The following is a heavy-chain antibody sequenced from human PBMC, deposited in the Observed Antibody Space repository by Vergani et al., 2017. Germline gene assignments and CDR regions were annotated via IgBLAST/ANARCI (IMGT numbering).Heavy chain of an antibody. J-gene: IGHJ4*02. CDR1: GFTFSSYD. V-gene: IGHV3-13*01. D-gene: IGHD4-11*01. CDR3: ARAVSTTVGGPPGY. Sequence: EVQLVESGGGLVQPGGSLILSCAASGFTFSSYDMHCVRQATGKGLEWVSAIGTAGDTYYPGFVKGRFTISRENAKNSLYLQMNSLRAGDTAIYYCARAVSTTVGGPPGYWGQGTLVTVSS. CDR2: IGTAGDT.